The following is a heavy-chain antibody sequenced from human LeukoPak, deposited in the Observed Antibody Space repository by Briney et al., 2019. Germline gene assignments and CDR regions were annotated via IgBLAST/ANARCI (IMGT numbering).Heavy chain of an antibody. V-gene: IGHV3-23*01. CDR1: GFTFSSYA. CDR2: ISASGGST. D-gene: IGHD4-17*01. CDR3: AKKETTVTTFFEN. J-gene: IGHJ4*02. Sequence: PGGSLRLSYAASGFTFSSYAMSWVRQAPGKGLEWVSDISASGGSTYYADSVKGRFTISRDNSKNTLYLQMNSLRAEDTAVYYCAKKETTVTTFFENWGQGTLVTVSS.